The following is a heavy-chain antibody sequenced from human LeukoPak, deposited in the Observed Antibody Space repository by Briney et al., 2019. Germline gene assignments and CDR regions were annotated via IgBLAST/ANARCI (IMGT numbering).Heavy chain of an antibody. CDR2: ISSSSTTI. CDR3: ARRGRDGIDY. V-gene: IGHV3-48*04. D-gene: IGHD5-24*01. J-gene: IGHJ4*02. Sequence: LECGSYISSSSTTIYYADSVKGRFTISRDNAKNSLYLQMNSLRAEDTAVYYCARRGRDGIDYWGQGTLVTVSS.